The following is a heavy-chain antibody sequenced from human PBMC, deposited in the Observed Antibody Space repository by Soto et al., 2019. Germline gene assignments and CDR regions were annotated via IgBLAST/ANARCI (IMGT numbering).Heavy chain of an antibody. CDR2: IHYSGRT. CDR1: NGSISGFY. D-gene: IGHD1-26*01. Sequence: QVQLQESGPGLVKPSETLSLTCSVSNGSISGFYWTWIQQPPGKILEWIGYIHYSGRTDYNPSLTSRATMSVDTSKNQFSLNLKSITAADTAVYYCVRVGVGIGNHFDSWGRGTLVTVSS. CDR3: VRVGVGIGNHFDS. V-gene: IGHV4-59*12. J-gene: IGHJ4*02.